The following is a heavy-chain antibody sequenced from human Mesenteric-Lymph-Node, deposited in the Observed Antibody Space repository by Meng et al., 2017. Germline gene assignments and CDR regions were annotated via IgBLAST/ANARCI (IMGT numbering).Heavy chain of an antibody. J-gene: IGHJ4*02. D-gene: IGHD6-19*01. CDR1: GGSISSSSYS. CDR3: ARIAVAGTFDY. CDR2: IYYSGST. V-gene: IGHV4-39*01. Sequence: QLQLQESGPGLVKPSEPLSLTCTVSGGSISSSSYSWGWIRQPPGKGLEWIGSIYYSGSTYYNPSLKSRVTISVDTSKNQFSLKLSSVTAADTAVYYCARIAVAGTFDYWGQGTLVTVSS.